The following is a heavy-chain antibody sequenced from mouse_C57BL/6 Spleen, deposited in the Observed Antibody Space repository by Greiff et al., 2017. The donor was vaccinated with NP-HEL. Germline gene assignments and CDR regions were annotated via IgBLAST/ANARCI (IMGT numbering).Heavy chain of an antibody. Sequence: EVQLLESGGDLVKPGGSLKLSCAASGFTFSSYGMSWVRQTPDQRLEWVATISSGGSYTYYPDSVKGRFTFSRDNATNTLYLQMSSLTSEDAAMYSCARPMSYCDFDVWGTGTTVTVSS. J-gene: IGHJ1*03. CDR3: ARPMSYCDFDV. CDR2: ISSGGSYT. V-gene: IGHV5-6*01. CDR1: GFTFSSYG.